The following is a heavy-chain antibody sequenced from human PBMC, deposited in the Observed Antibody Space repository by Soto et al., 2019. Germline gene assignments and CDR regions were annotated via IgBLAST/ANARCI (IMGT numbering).Heavy chain of an antibody. CDR1: RFTLSSYS. V-gene: IGHV3-48*02. Sequence: VGSLILFCADSRFTLSSYSMNSVRQAPGKGLEWVSYISSSSSTIYYADSVKGRFTISRDNAKNSLYLQMNSLRDEDTAVYYCARDSSSWYRTSGEGYFDYWGQGTLVTVSS. CDR2: ISSSSSTI. D-gene: IGHD6-13*01. CDR3: ARDSSSWYRTSGEGYFDY. J-gene: IGHJ4*02.